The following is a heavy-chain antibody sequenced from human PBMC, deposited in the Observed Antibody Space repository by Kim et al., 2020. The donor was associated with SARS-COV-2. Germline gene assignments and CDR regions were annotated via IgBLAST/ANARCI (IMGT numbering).Heavy chain of an antibody. D-gene: IGHD3-10*01. J-gene: IGHJ3*02. V-gene: IGHV3-11*05. Sequence: GRFTISRDNAKNSLYLQMNSLRAEDTAVYYCARENGRITMVRGVKAAFDIWGQGTMVAVSS. CDR3: ARENGRITMVRGVKAAFDI.